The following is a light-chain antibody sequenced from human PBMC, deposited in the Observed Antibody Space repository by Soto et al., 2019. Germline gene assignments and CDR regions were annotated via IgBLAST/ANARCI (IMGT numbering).Light chain of an antibody. V-gene: IGKV1-5*03. Sequence: DIQMTQSPSSLSASVGDGVTITCRSSQSISSYVSWYQQKPGKAPKLLIYKASSLESGVPSRFSGSGSGTEFTLTVTRLQPDDFATYFCQQYDKYSTFGHGTKVDI. J-gene: IGKJ1*01. CDR1: QSISSY. CDR2: KAS. CDR3: QQYDKYST.